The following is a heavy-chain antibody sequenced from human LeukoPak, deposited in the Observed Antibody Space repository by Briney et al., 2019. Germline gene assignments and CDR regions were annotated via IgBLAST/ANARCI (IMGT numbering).Heavy chain of an antibody. CDR3: ARLGYCSSTSCSPEY. V-gene: IGHV1-69*13. CDR1: GGTFSSYA. J-gene: IGHJ4*02. D-gene: IGHD2-2*01. Sequence: ASVKVSCKASGGTFSSYAISWVRQAPGQGLEWMGGIIPIFGTANYAQKFQGRVTITADESTSTAYMELSSLRSDDTAVYYCARLGYCSSTSCSPEYWGQGTLVTVSS. CDR2: IIPIFGTA.